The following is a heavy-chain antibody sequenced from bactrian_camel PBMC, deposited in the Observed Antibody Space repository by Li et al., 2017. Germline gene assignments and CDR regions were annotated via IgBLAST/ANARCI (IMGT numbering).Heavy chain of an antibody. D-gene: IGHD1*01. V-gene: IGHV3-2*01. Sequence: VQLVESGGGLVQPGGSLSLSCAASGFTFNSYHISWVRQAPGKGLEWMSSITSDGNNTYYADSVKGRFTISRDNAKNTAYLQMNSLKSEDTALYYCASAMLSGSSFGYWGQGTQVTVS. CDR2: ITSDGNNT. J-gene: IGHJ6*01. CDR3: ASAMLSGSSFGY. CDR1: GFTFNSYH.